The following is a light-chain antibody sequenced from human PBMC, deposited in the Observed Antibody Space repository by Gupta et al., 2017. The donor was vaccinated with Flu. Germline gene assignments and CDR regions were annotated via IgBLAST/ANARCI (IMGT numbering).Light chain of an antibody. CDR3: QQSYSTPHT. CDR1: QSISSY. Sequence: PPSQSATVGDRVSITSRASQSISSYLNWYQQKPGKAPKLLIYAASSLQSGVPSRLSGSGSGTDFTLTISSLQPEDFATYYCQQSYSTPHTFGGGTKVEIK. CDR2: AAS. J-gene: IGKJ4*01. V-gene: IGKV1-39*01.